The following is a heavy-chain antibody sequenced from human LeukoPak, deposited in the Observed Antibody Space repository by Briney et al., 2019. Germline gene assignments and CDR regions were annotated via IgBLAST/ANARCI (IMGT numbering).Heavy chain of an antibody. D-gene: IGHD3-10*01. Sequence: GGSLRLSCAASGFTFDDYAMDWVRQAPGKGLEWVSGISWNSGSIGYADSVKGRFTISRDNAKNSLHLQMNSLRAEDTALYYCAKDRMVRGVIISGWFDPWGQGTLVTVSS. CDR1: GFTFDDYA. CDR3: AKDRMVRGVIISGWFDP. CDR2: ISWNSGSI. V-gene: IGHV3-9*01. J-gene: IGHJ5*02.